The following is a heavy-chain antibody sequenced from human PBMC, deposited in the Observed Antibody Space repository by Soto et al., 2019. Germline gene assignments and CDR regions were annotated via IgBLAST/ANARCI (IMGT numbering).Heavy chain of an antibody. CDR3: ARDSGTYYFDY. CDR1: GFTFSRSV. D-gene: IGHD1-26*01. J-gene: IGHJ4*02. Sequence: VGSLRLSCAASGFTFSRSVMHWVRQAPGKGLEWVAMIWFDGNNNYYADSVKGRFTISRDNSKNTLYLQMNSLRAEDTAAYYCARDSGTYYFDYWGPGTLVTVSS. CDR2: IWFDGNNN. V-gene: IGHV3-33*01.